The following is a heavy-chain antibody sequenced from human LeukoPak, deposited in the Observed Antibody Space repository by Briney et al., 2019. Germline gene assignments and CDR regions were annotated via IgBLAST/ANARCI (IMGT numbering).Heavy chain of an antibody. D-gene: IGHD1-1*01. Sequence: ASVKVSCKASGYTFTSYGISWVRQAPGQGLEWMGWISAYNGNTNYAQKLQGRVTMTTDTSTSTPYMELRGLRSDATAVYYCARGGLTNRFDYWGQGTLVTVSS. V-gene: IGHV1-18*01. J-gene: IGHJ4*02. CDR3: ARGGLTNRFDY. CDR2: ISAYNGNT. CDR1: GYTFTSYG.